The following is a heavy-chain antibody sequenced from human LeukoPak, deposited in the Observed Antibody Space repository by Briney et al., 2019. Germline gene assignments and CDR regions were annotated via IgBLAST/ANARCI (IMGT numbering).Heavy chain of an antibody. CDR3: ARDRTYYDILTGYNNNWFDP. CDR1: GGSISGYY. CDR2: INHSGST. J-gene: IGHJ5*02. D-gene: IGHD3-9*01. V-gene: IGHV4-34*01. Sequence: SETLSLTCAVYGGSISGYYWSWIRQPPGKGLEWTGEINHSGSTNYNPSLKSRVTISVDTSKNQFSLKLSSVTAADTAVYYCARDRTYYDILTGYNNNWFDPWGQGTLVTVSS.